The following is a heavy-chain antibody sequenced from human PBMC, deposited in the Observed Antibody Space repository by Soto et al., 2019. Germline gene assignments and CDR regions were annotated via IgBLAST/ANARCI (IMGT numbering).Heavy chain of an antibody. CDR3: GKEFYSIAPAGSLDV. D-gene: IGHD4-4*01. CDR1: GFTFSSYA. V-gene: IGHV3-30-3*01. CDR2: ISYDGSIK. Sequence: PGGSLRLSCAASGFTFSSYAMHWVRQAPGKGLEWVAVISYDGSIKYYADSVKGRFTISRDNSKTTLYRKLNSLRAEDTSVYFCGKEFYSIAPAGSLDVSGQGTTVTVSS. J-gene: IGHJ6*02.